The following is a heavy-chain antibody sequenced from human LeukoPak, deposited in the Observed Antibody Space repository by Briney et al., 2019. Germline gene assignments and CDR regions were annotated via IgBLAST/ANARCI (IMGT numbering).Heavy chain of an antibody. D-gene: IGHD3-16*02. Sequence: ASVKVSCKVSGYTLTELSMHWVRQAPGKGLEWMGGFDPEDGETIYAQKFQGRVTMTEDTSTDTAYMELSSLRSEDTAVYYCATATRAMITFGGVIVIPGVGYYFDYWGQGTLVTVSS. CDR3: ATATRAMITFGGVIVIPGVGYYFDY. CDR1: GYTLTELS. V-gene: IGHV1-24*01. J-gene: IGHJ4*02. CDR2: FDPEDGET.